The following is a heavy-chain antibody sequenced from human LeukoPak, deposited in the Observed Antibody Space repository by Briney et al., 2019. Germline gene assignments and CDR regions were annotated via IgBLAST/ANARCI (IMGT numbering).Heavy chain of an antibody. CDR1: GFTFSTYD. CDR2: IRYDGNSE. CDR3: AKDLTYSSQGGSDS. V-gene: IGHV3-30*02. D-gene: IGHD3-16*01. Sequence: GGSLRLSCTASGFTFSTYDMHWVRQAPGKGLQWVTFIRYDGNSESYADSVKGRFIISRDNSKNTLYLQMNSLRAEDTALYFCAKDLTYSSQGGSDSWGQGILVTVSS. J-gene: IGHJ4*02.